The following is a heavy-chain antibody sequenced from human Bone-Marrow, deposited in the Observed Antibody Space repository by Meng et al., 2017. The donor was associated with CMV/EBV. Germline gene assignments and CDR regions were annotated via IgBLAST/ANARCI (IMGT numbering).Heavy chain of an antibody. D-gene: IGHD1-7*01. V-gene: IGHV3-21*01. J-gene: IGHJ6*02. Sequence: GESLKISCAASGFTFNSHSMNWVRQAPGRGLEWVSSISMSSDYKYYADSVKGRFTISRDNAKNSLYLQISSLRAEDTAVYYCVRDPSATTGGMDVWGQGTTVTVSS. CDR2: ISMSSDYK. CDR1: GFTFNSHS. CDR3: VRDPSATTGGMDV.